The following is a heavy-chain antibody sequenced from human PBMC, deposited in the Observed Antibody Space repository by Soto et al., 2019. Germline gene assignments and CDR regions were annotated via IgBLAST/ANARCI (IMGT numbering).Heavy chain of an antibody. D-gene: IGHD2-21*02. Sequence: QLQLQESGPGLVKPSETLSLTCTVSGGSISSSSYYWGWIRQPPGKGLEWIGSIYYSGSTYYNPSLKSRVTISVDTSKNQFSLKLSSVTAADTAVYYCARHLILLGLLTNWFDPWGQGTLVTVSS. J-gene: IGHJ5*02. V-gene: IGHV4-39*01. CDR3: ARHLILLGLLTNWFDP. CDR1: GGSISSSSYY. CDR2: IYYSGST.